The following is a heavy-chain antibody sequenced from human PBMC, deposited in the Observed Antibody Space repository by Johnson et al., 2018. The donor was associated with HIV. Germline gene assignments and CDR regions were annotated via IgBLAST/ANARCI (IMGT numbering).Heavy chain of an antibody. V-gene: IGHV3-53*01. Sequence: VQLVESGGGVVQPGRSLRLSCAASGFTFSSNYMSWVRQAPGKGLAWVSVIYSGGSTYYADSVKGRFTISRDNSKNTLYLQMNSLRAEDTAVYYCALGGSWYAFDIWGQGTMVTVSS. CDR1: GFTFSSNY. J-gene: IGHJ3*02. D-gene: IGHD2-15*01. CDR3: ALGGSWYAFDI. CDR2: IYSGGST.